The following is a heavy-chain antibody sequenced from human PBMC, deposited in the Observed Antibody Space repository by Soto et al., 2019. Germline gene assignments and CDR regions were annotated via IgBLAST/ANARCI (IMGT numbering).Heavy chain of an antibody. CDR2: IIPIFGTA. Sequence: QVQLVQSGAEVKKPGSSVKVSCKASGGTFSSYAISWVRQAPGQGLEWMGGIIPIFGTANYAQKFQGRVTSTADESASTAYMELSSLRSEDTAVYYCARERYSSSSWAVFGYWGQGTLVTVSS. CDR3: ARERYSSSSWAVFGY. CDR1: GGTFSSYA. V-gene: IGHV1-69*12. J-gene: IGHJ4*02. D-gene: IGHD6-6*01.